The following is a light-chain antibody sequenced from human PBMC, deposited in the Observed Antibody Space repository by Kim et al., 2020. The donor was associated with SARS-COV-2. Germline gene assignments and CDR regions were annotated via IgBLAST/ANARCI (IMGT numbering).Light chain of an antibody. CDR2: EDN. J-gene: IGLJ3*02. CDR1: SGSIASNY. V-gene: IGLV6-57*03. Sequence: NFMLTQPHSVSESPGKTVTISCTRSSGSIASNYVQWYQQRPGSAPTTVIYEDNQRPSGVPDRFSGSIDSSSNSASLTISGLKTEDEVDYYCQSYDSSSWVFGGGTKLTVL. CDR3: QSYDSSSWV.